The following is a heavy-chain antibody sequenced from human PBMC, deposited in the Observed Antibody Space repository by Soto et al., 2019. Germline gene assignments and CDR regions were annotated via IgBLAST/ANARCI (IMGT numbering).Heavy chain of an antibody. Sequence: SETLSLTCAVSGYSISSGYYWVWIRQTPGKGLEWIGSIHHSEKSYNNPSLRSRVTMSLDTSKNQFSLRLTSVTVADTGVYYCARGGGGSQFLWFGPWGQGILVTVSS. CDR2: IHHSEKS. D-gene: IGHD2-15*01. CDR3: ARGGGGSQFLWFGP. CDR1: GYSISSGYY. V-gene: IGHV4-38-2*01. J-gene: IGHJ5*02.